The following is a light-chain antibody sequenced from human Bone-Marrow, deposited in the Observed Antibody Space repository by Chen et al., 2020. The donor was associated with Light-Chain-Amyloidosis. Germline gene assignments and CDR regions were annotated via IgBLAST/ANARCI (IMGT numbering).Light chain of an antibody. CDR3: SSYTITNTLV. CDR1: SSDVGGDNH. V-gene: IGLV2-14*01. CDR2: EVT. Sequence: QSALTQPASVSGPPGQSIPIPCPGTSSDVGGDNHVSWYQQHPDKAPKLMIYEVTNRPSWVPDRFSGSKSDNTASLTISGLQTEDEADYFCSSYTITNTLVFGSGTRVTVL. J-gene: IGLJ1*01.